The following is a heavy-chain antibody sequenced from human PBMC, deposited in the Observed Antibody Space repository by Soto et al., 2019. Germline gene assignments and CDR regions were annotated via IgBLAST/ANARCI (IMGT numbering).Heavy chain of an antibody. CDR2: IYYNGDT. V-gene: IGHV4-31*03. Sequence: SSETLSLTCSFSVGSMSSGGYYWSWIRQHPGKGLEWSGYIYYNGDTYYNPSLKSRVTISVDTSKNQFSLNLTSVTAADTAVYYCARRGGGSSGYYYYAMDVWGQGTTVTVSS. D-gene: IGHD6-6*01. CDR3: ARRGGGSSGYYYYAMDV. CDR1: VGSMSSGGYY. J-gene: IGHJ6*02.